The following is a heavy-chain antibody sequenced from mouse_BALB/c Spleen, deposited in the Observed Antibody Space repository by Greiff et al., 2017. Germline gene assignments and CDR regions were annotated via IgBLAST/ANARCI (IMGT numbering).Heavy chain of an antibody. CDR3: KGTVSAMDY. Sequence: EVQLLESGAELVRSGASVKLSCTASGFTITDYYMHWVKQRPEQGLKWIGWIDPENGDTEYAPKFQGKATMTADTSSNTAYLQLSSLTSEDTAVYDCKGTVSAMDYWGQGTSVTVSS. D-gene: IGHD1-1*01. CDR2: IDPENGDT. V-gene: IGHV14-4*02. CDR1: GFTITDYY. J-gene: IGHJ4*01.